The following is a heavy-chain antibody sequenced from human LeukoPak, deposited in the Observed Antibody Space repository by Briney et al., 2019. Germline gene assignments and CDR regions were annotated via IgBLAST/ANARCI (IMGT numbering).Heavy chain of an antibody. CDR1: GGSISNSSYY. CDR3: ARHNLHIVSRYYFDY. CDR2: IHYSGST. V-gene: IGHV4-39*01. Sequence: SETLSLTCTVSGGSISNSSYYWDLIRQPPGKGLEWIATIHYSGSTYYNPSLKSRVTISVDTSKNQFSLKLSSVTAADTAVYYCARHNLHIVSRYYFDYWGQGTLVTVSS. D-gene: IGHD5/OR15-5a*01. J-gene: IGHJ4*02.